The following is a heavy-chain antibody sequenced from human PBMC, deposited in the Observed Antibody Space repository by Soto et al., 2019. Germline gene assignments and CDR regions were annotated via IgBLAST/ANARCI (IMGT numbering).Heavy chain of an antibody. CDR3: ASSRPGHFDRTRNWFDP. V-gene: IGHV1-69*02. J-gene: IGHJ5*02. D-gene: IGHD3-9*01. CDR1: GGTFSSYT. Sequence: GASVKVSCKASGGTFSSYTISWVRQALGQGFEWMGRIIPILGIANYAQKFQGRVTITADKSTSTAYMELSSLRSEDTAVYYCASSRPGHFDRTRNWFDPWGQGTLVTVSS. CDR2: IIPILGIA.